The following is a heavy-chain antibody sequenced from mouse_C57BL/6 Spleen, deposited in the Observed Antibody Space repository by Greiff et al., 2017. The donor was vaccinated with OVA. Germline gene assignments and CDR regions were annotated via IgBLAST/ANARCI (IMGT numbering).Heavy chain of an antibody. CDR3: ASSLPYYYGSSYGAMDY. CDR1: GFTFSSYG. CDR2: ISSGGSYT. J-gene: IGHJ4*01. D-gene: IGHD1-1*01. V-gene: IGHV5-6*02. Sequence: EVMLVESGGDLVKPGGSLKLSCAASGFTFSSYGMSWVRQTPDKRLEWVATISSGGSYTYYPDSVKGRFPISRDNAKNTLYLQMSSLKSEDTAMYYCASSLPYYYGSSYGAMDYWGQGTSVTVSS.